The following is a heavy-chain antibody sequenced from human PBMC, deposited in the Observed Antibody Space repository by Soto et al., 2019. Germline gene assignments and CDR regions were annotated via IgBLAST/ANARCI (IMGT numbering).Heavy chain of an antibody. V-gene: IGHV4-39*01. CDR3: ASIPPPGGRNTRRPYYYYGMDV. Sequence: PSETLSLTCTVSCGSISSSSYYWGWIRQPPGKGLEWIGSIYYSGGTYYNPSLKSRVTISVDTSKNQFSLKLSSVTAADTAVYYCASIPPPGGRNTRRPYYYYGMDVWGQGTTVTVSS. D-gene: IGHD3-10*01. J-gene: IGHJ6*02. CDR2: IYYSGGT. CDR1: CGSISSSSYY.